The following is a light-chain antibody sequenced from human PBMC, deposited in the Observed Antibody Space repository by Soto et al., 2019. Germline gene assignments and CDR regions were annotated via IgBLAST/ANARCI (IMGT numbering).Light chain of an antibody. CDR3: QQRGNWPLT. V-gene: IGKV3-11*01. CDR1: QNIASY. J-gene: IGKJ4*01. Sequence: EIVLTQSPATLSLSPGERATLSCRASQNIASYLAWYQQKPGQAPRLLIYDASNRATGIPARFSGSGPGTDFTLTISSLEPEDFAVYYCQQRGNWPLTFGGGTKVEIK. CDR2: DAS.